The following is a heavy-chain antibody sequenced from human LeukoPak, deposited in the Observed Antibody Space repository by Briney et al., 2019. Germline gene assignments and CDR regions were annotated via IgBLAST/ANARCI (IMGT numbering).Heavy chain of an antibody. Sequence: PGGSLRLSCAASGFTFDDYAMHWVRQAPGKGLEWVSGISWNSGSIGYADSVKGRFTISRDNAKNSLYLQMNSLRAEDTAVYYCARDGELLGYWGQGTLVTVSS. CDR2: ISWNSGSI. J-gene: IGHJ4*02. V-gene: IGHV3-9*01. CDR3: ARDGELLGY. D-gene: IGHD1-26*01. CDR1: GFTFDDYA.